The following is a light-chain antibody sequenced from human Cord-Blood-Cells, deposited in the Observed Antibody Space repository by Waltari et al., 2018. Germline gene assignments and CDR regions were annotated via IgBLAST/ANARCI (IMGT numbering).Light chain of an antibody. CDR3: SSYTSSSTWV. CDR1: SSDVGAYNH. V-gene: IGLV2-14*01. J-gene: IGLJ3*02. CDR2: DVS. Sequence: QSALTQPASVSGSPGQSITISCTGTSSDVGAYNHVSWYQQHPGKAPKLMIYDVSKRPSGVSNRFSGSKSGNTASLTISGLQAEDEADYYCSSYTSSSTWVFGGGTKLTVL.